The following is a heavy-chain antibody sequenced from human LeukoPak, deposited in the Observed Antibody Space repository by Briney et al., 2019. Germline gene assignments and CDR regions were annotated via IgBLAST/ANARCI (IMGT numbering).Heavy chain of an antibody. Sequence: PSETLSLTCAVYSGSFSGYYWSWIRQPPGKGLEWIGEINHSGSTNYNPSLKSRVTISVDTSKNQFSLKLSSVTAADTAVYYCARVGYGMDVWGQGTTVTVSS. CDR1: SGSFSGYY. CDR2: INHSGST. V-gene: IGHV4-34*01. J-gene: IGHJ6*02. CDR3: ARVGYGMDV.